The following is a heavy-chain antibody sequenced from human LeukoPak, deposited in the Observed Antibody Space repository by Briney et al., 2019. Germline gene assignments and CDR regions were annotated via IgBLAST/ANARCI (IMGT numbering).Heavy chain of an antibody. J-gene: IGHJ4*02. V-gene: IGHV3-7*01. CDR1: GLIFSRYW. CDR3: ARHHRNDYDSDGYFDY. Sequence: GGSLRLSCAASGLIFSRYWMTWVRQSPERGLEWVANIKQDGSDTYYVESVKGRLTISRDNAKNSLYLQMNNLRVKDTAIYFCARHHRNDYDSDGYFDYWGQGTLVTVSS. D-gene: IGHD3-22*01. CDR2: IKQDGSDT.